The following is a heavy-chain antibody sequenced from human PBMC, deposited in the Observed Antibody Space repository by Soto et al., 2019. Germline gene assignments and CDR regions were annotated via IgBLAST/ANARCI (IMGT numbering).Heavy chain of an antibody. CDR2: ISGSGGST. CDR1: GFTFSSYA. J-gene: IGHJ4*02. D-gene: IGHD4-17*01. CDR3: PNYPVLTTTVAFDY. Sequence: GGSLRLSCAASGFTFSSYAMSWVRQAPGKGLEWVSAISGSGGSTYYADSVKGRFTISRDNSKNTLYLQMNSLRAEDTAVYYCPNYPVLTTTVAFDYWGQGTLVTVSS. V-gene: IGHV3-23*01.